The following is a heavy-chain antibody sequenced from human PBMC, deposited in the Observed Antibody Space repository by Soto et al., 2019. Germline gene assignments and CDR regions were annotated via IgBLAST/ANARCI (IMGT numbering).Heavy chain of an antibody. CDR1: GDSSGSYK. V-gene: IGHV4-59*08. Sequence: SETLSLTCTVSGDSSGSYKWSWIRQPPGTGLQWMGYIDSSGITSYNPSLRSRVTISRDTSTKQFSLSLTYVTAADTAVYYCARRTWIQLWYSFDYWGQGTLVTVSS. CDR2: IDSSGIT. D-gene: IGHD5-18*01. J-gene: IGHJ4*02. CDR3: ARRTWIQLWYSFDY.